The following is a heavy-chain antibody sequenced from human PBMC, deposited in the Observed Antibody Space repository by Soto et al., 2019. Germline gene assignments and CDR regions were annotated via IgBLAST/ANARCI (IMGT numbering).Heavy chain of an antibody. CDR1: GGSFSAYY. CDR2: INHSGGT. V-gene: IGHV4-34*01. J-gene: IGHJ5*02. Sequence: SETLSLTCAVYGGSFSAYYWSWIRQPPGKGLEWIGEINHSGGTSYNPSLKSRVTISVDTSKSQFSLKLTSVTAADTAVYYCAKEKIYTTGWDHWFDPWGQGTLVTVSS. D-gene: IGHD6-19*01. CDR3: AKEKIYTTGWDHWFDP.